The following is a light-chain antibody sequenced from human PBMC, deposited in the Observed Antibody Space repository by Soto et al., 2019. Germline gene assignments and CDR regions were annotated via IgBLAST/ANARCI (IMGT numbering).Light chain of an antibody. CDR1: HSASSS. Sequence: EIVLTQSPGTLSLSPGERATLSCRASHSASSSLAWYQQKPGQAPRLLIYGASTRATGIPARFSGSGSGTDFTLTISRLEPEDFAVYYCQQYGSSPPTFGQGTKVDIK. CDR2: GAS. CDR3: QQYGSSPPT. J-gene: IGKJ1*01. V-gene: IGKV3-20*01.